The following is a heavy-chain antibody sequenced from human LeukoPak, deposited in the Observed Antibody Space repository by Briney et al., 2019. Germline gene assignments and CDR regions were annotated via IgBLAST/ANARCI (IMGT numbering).Heavy chain of an antibody. CDR2: IYHSGST. D-gene: IGHD6-13*01. CDR3: ASSRGPSSSWSFDS. Sequence: SQTLSLTCAVSGGSISSGGYSWSWIRQPPGKGLEWIGYIYHSGSTYYNPSLKSRVTISLDASENQFSLRLNSVTAADSAVYFCASSRGPSSSWSFDSWGQGILVTASS. V-gene: IGHV4-30-2*02. CDR1: GGSISSGGYS. J-gene: IGHJ4*02.